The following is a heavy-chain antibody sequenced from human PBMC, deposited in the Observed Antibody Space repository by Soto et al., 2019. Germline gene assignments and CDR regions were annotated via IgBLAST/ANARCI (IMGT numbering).Heavy chain of an antibody. CDR1: GYTFTSYG. CDR3: ARRGYSYGTVGMFKAFDP. Sequence: ASVKVSCKASGYTFTSYGISWVRQAPGQGLEWMGRISAYNGNTNYAQKLQGRVTMTTDTSTSTAYMELRSLRSDDTAVYYCARRGYSYGTVGMFKAFDPWGQGTLVTVSS. V-gene: IGHV1-18*01. CDR2: ISAYNGNT. D-gene: IGHD5-18*01. J-gene: IGHJ5*02.